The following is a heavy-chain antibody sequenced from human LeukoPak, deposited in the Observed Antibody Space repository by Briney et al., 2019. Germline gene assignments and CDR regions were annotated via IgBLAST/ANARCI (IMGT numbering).Heavy chain of an antibody. D-gene: IGHD6-13*01. J-gene: IGHJ5*02. Sequence: GASVKASLKASGYTFTSYGISWVRQAPGQGLEWMGWISAYNGNTNYAQKLQGRVTMTTDTSTSTAYMELRSLRSDDTAVYYCARWSRVLAAAGTRYWFDTWGQGKLVSVSS. CDR3: ARWSRVLAAAGTRYWFDT. V-gene: IGHV1-18*01. CDR2: ISAYNGNT. CDR1: GYTFTSYG.